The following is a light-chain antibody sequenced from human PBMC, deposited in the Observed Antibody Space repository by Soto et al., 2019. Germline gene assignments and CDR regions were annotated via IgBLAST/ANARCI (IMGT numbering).Light chain of an antibody. CDR2: EVS. CDR1: SSDVGGYDY. V-gene: IGLV2-14*01. CDR3: SSYTISSTSHVV. J-gene: IGLJ2*01. Sequence: QSVLTQPASVSGSPGQSITTSCTGTSSDVGGYDYVSWYQQHPGKAPKLMIYEVSNRPSGVSNRFSGSKSGNTASLTISGLQAEDEADYYCSSYTISSTSHVVFGGGTKVTVL.